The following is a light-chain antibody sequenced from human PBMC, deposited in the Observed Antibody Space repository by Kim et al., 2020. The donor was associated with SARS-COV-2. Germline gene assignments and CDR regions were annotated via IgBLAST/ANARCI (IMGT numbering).Light chain of an antibody. CDR1: QSVSSSY. CDR2: AAS. CDR3: QQYGSSPPT. J-gene: IGKJ4*01. V-gene: IGKV3-20*01. Sequence: SPGDRATLSCRASQSVSSSYVACYQQNAGQAPRLLFCAASSRAGSIPSRFGSSWSGTDFTLTSSRLEPEVVAVYYWQQYGSSPPTFGGGTRVEIK.